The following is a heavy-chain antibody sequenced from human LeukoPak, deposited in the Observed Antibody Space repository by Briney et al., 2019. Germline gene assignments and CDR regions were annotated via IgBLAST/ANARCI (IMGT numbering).Heavy chain of an antibody. V-gene: IGHV3-21*01. Sequence: GGSLRLSCTASGFTFNGYSMNWVRQAPGKGLEWVSSISTSSSYIYYADSVKGRFTISRNNPKNSLYLQMNSLRAEDTAVYYCARARNDYDSSGFSALDLWGQGTTVTVSS. CDR1: GFTFNGYS. D-gene: IGHD3-22*01. J-gene: IGHJ6*02. CDR3: ARARNDYDSSGFSALDL. CDR2: ISTSSSYI.